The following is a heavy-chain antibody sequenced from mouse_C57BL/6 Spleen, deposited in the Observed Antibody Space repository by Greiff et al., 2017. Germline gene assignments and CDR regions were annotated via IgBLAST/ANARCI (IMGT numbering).Heavy chain of an antibody. CDR2: IHPNSGST. D-gene: IGHD1-1*01. V-gene: IGHV1-64*01. CDR1: GYTFTSYW. J-gene: IGHJ3*01. Sequence: QVQLQQPGAELVKPGASVKLSCKASGYTFTSYWMHWVKQRPGQGLEWIGMIHPNSGSTNYNEKFKSKATLTVDKSSSTAYMQLSSLTSEDSAVYYCARGTTVDRAWFAYWGQGTLVTVSA. CDR3: ARGTTVDRAWFAY.